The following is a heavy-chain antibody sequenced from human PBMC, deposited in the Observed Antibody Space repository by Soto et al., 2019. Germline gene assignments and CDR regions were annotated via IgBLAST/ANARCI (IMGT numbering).Heavy chain of an antibody. Sequence: XETLSLTCTVASPSISVFYWSWIRKSAGKGLEWIGRIYATGTTDYNPSLKSRVMMSVDTSKKQFSLKLRSVTAADTAVYYCVRDGTKTLRDWFDPWGQGISVTVSS. CDR2: IYATGTT. V-gene: IGHV4-4*07. CDR1: SPSISVFY. J-gene: IGHJ5*02. D-gene: IGHD1-1*01. CDR3: VRDGTKTLRDWFDP.